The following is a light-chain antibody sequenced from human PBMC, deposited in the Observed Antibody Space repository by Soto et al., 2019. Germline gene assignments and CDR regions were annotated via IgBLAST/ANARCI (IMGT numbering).Light chain of an antibody. J-gene: IGLJ1*01. CDR1: SSNIGTGYD. Sequence: QSVLTQPPSVSGAPGQRVTISCTGSSSNIGTGYDVHWYQQLPGTAPKLLIYGNSNRPSGAPDRFSGSKSGTSASLAITGLQAEDEADYYCQSFDSSRFYVFGTGTKLTVL. V-gene: IGLV1-40*01. CDR3: QSFDSSRFYV. CDR2: GNS.